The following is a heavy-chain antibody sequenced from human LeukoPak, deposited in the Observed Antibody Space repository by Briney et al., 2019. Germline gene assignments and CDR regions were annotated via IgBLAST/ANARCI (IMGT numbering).Heavy chain of an antibody. CDR3: ARSQPVDI. J-gene: IGHJ3*02. V-gene: IGHV1-2*02. Sequence: GASVKVSCKASGYTFTGYYMHWVRQAPGQGLEWMGWINPNSGGTNYAQKFQGRVTMTRDTSISTAYMELSSLRAEDTAVYYCARSQPVDIWGQGTMVTVSS. CDR1: GYTFTGYY. CDR2: INPNSGGT.